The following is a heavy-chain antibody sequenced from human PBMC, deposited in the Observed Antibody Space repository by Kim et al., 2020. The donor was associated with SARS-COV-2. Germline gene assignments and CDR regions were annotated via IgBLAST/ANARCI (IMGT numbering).Heavy chain of an antibody. CDR3: AKASSYIAVAAIDY. CDR1: GFTFSSYA. CDR2: ISGSGGST. Sequence: GGSLRLSCAASGFTFSSYAMSWVRQAPGKGLEWVSAISGSGGSTYYAGSVKGRFTISRDNSKNTLYLQMNSLRAEDMAVYYCAKASSYIAVAAIDYWGQGTLVTVSS. V-gene: IGHV3-23*01. D-gene: IGHD6-19*01. J-gene: IGHJ4*02.